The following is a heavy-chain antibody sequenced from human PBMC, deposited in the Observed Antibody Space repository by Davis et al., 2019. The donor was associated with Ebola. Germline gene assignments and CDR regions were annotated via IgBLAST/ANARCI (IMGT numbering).Heavy chain of an antibody. CDR1: GYTFTRFA. CDR2: INAGNGNT. V-gene: IGHV1-3*01. Sequence: AASVKVSCRASGYTFTRFAIHWVRQAPGQRLEWMGWINAGNGNTIYSQNFQGRVTITRATSASTVYMELSSLRSEDTAVYYCAGNSVTTRLDYYGMDAWGQGTTVTVSS. CDR3: AGNSVTTRLDYYGMDA. D-gene: IGHD4-17*01. J-gene: IGHJ6*02.